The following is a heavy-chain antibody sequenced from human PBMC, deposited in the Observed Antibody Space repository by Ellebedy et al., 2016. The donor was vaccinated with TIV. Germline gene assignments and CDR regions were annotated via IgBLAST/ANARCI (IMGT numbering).Heavy chain of an antibody. CDR1: AGSLSPYY. CDR3: TRNNITIFGVTDAFDI. D-gene: IGHD3-3*01. V-gene: IGHV4-59*01. Sequence: MPSETLSLTCTVSAGSLSPYYWNWIRQPPGKGLEWLGHIFYSGSTNYNPSLRSRITISADTSKNQFSLNLTSVTAADTAIYYCTRNNITIFGVTDAFDIWGQGTMVAVSS. CDR2: IFYSGST. J-gene: IGHJ3*02.